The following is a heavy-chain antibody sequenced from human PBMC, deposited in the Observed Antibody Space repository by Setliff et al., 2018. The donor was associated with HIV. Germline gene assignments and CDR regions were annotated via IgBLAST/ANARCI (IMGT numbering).Heavy chain of an antibody. V-gene: IGHV1-46*01. J-gene: IGHJ4*02. CDR3: ARGRTAGYNYDYGY. CDR2: VNPSGGST. Sequence: GASVKVSCKASGYTFTSYSMHWVRQAPGQGLEWLGMVNPSGGSTAYAQKFQGSVTMTRDTSTNTVYMDLSGLRSDDTAVYYCARGRTAGYNYDYGYWGRGTLVTVSS. CDR1: GYTFTSYS. D-gene: IGHD3-16*01.